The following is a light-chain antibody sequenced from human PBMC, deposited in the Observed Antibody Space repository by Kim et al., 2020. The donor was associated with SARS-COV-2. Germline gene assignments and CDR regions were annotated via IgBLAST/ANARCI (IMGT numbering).Light chain of an antibody. V-gene: IGKV1-9*01. Sequence: SVRDRVTITCRASQVLSSHLAWYQQKPGKTPKLLIYATYTLESGVPSRFSGSGSGTEFTLTITSLQPEDFATYYCQQLKTYPYTFGQGTKLEI. CDR2: ATY. CDR1: QVLSSH. CDR3: QQLKTYPYT. J-gene: IGKJ2*01.